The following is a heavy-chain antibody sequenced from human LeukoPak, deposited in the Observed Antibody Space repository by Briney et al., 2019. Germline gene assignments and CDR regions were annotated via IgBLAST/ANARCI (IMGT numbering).Heavy chain of an antibody. CDR2: INPSGGST. CDR3: AREYCGGYCSTYYFDY. Sequence: ASVKVSCKASGYTFTSYYIHWVRQAPGQGLGWMGIINPSGGSTSSAQKFQGRVTMTRDMSTSTVYMELSRLSSEATAVYYCAREYCGGYCSTYYFDYWGQGTLVTVSS. J-gene: IGHJ4*02. CDR1: GYTFTSYY. V-gene: IGHV1-46*01. D-gene: IGHD2-21*02.